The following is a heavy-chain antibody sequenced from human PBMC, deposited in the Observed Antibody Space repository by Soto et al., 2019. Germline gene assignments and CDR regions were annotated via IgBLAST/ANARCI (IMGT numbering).Heavy chain of an antibody. Sequence: AGTLCLSCAVSGGSFSVYSWSWIRQPPGQGLEWVGEINHSGMSHCNPPLESRVTMSVGSAQNQFSLKLNSVTTADTAVYYCARRNHPWAAIPYRKLKTTWWFDLWGQGTLVTVSS. V-gene: IGHV4-34*01. CDR3: ARRNHPWAAIPYRKLKTTWWFDL. J-gene: IGHJ5*02. CDR1: GGSFSVYS. D-gene: IGHD4-17*01. CDR2: INHSGMS.